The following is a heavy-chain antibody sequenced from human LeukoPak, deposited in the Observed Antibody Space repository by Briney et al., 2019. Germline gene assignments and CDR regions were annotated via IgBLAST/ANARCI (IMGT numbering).Heavy chain of an antibody. V-gene: IGHV3-15*01. CDR3: TTVDYGDLTPAASSDY. CDR2: IKTKTDGGTT. D-gene: IGHD4-17*01. Sequence: GGSLRLSCAASGFTLSKVWMSWVRQAPGKGLQWVGRIKTKTDGGTTEYAAPVKGRFTISRDDSKDTLYLQMNSLKTEDTAVYYCTTVDYGDLTPAASSDYWGQGTLVTVSS. CDR1: GFTLSKVW. J-gene: IGHJ4*02.